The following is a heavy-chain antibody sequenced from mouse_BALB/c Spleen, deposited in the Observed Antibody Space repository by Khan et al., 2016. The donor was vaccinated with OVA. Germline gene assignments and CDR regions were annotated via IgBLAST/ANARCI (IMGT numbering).Heavy chain of an antibody. V-gene: IGHV2-9*02. Sequence: QVQLKQSGPGLVAPSQSLSITCTVSGFSLTSYGVHWVRQPPGKGLEWLGIIWAGGSTNYNSALTSRLSISKDKSKSQVFLKMNSLQTDDKAMYYCARDTTATPYWGQGTLVTVSA. CDR3: ARDTTATPY. J-gene: IGHJ3*01. CDR2: IWAGGST. CDR1: GFSLTSYG. D-gene: IGHD1-2*01.